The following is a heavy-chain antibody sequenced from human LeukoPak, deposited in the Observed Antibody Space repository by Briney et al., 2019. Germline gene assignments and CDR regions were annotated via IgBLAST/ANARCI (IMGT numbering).Heavy chain of an antibody. J-gene: IGHJ4*02. Sequence: GGSLRLSCAASGFTLRNYGMHWVRQAPGKGLEYVSAISSNGGSTEYVDSVKGRFTISRDNSKNTLYLQMSSLRPEDTAVYYCVKAPYCSNGVCYGSGDYWGQGTLVTVSS. CDR3: VKAPYCSNGVCYGSGDY. CDR2: ISSNGGST. V-gene: IGHV3-64D*09. CDR1: GFTLRNYG. D-gene: IGHD2-8*01.